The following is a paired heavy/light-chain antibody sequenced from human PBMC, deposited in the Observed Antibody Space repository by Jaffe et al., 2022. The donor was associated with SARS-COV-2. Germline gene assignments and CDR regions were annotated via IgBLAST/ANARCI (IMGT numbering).Heavy chain of an antibody. J-gene: IGHJ6*02. CDR2: ISWNGGSI. Sequence: EVQLVESGGGLVQPGRSLRLSCAASGFTFDDYAMHWVRQAPGKGLEWVSGISWNGGSIGYADSVKGRFTISRDNAKNSLYLQMNSLRAEDTALYYCAKTHPDYDILTGSPRGRGDYYYGMDVWGQGTTVTVSS. V-gene: IGHV3-9*01. D-gene: IGHD3-9*01. CDR1: GFTFDDYA. CDR3: AKTHPDYDILTGSPRGRGDYYYGMDV.
Light chain of an antibody. J-gene: IGLJ2*01. V-gene: IGLV3-1*01. CDR3: QAWDSSTAV. CDR1: NLGDKY. CDR2: QDT. Sequence: SYELTQPPSVSVSPGQTASITCSGDNLGDKYAFWYHQKPGQSPVLVIYQDTRRPSGIPERFSGSHSGNTATLTISGTQAMDEADYYCQAWDSSTAVFGGGTKLTVL.